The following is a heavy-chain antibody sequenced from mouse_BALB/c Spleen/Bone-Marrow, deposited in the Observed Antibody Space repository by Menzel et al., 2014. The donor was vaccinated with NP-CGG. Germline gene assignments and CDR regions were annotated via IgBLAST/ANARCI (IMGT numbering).Heavy chain of an antibody. J-gene: IGHJ2*01. CDR2: INPYNGDT. Sequence: EVRLQQSGPDLVRPGVSGKISCKLFGYSFTGYFLNWVMQSHGKSLEGIGRINPYNGDTFYNQKFKGKATLTVDKSSSTAHMELRSLASEDSAVYYCARDYYDYYFDYWGQGTTLTVSS. V-gene: IGHV1-20*02. CDR3: ARDYYDYYFDY. D-gene: IGHD2-4*01. CDR1: GYSFTGYF.